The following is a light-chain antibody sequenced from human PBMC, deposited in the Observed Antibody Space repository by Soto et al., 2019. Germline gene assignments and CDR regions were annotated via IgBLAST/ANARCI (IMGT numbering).Light chain of an antibody. V-gene: IGKV3-20*01. Sequence: EIVLTHSPDTPSLSPLEIATLSFSASQTVTSGYLAWYQQKTGQAPRLLIYGASSRATGVPDRFSGNGSGTDFTLAITRLEPEDFAVYYCQKYSVWPLNFGGGTKVDIK. CDR1: QTVTSGY. CDR3: QKYSVWPLN. J-gene: IGKJ4*01. CDR2: GAS.